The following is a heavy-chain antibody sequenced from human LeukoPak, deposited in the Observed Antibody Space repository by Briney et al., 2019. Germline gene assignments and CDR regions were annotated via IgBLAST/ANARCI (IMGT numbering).Heavy chain of an antibody. J-gene: IGHJ4*02. Sequence: PGGSLRLSCAASGFTFSSYSMNWVRQAPGKGLEWVSSISSSSSYIYYADSVKGRFTISRDNAKNSLYLQMNSLRAEDTAVYYCASGVAPAGYYFDYWGQGTLVTVSS. CDR3: ASGVAPAGYYFDY. CDR2: ISSSSSYI. CDR1: GFTFSSYS. V-gene: IGHV3-21*01. D-gene: IGHD2-2*01.